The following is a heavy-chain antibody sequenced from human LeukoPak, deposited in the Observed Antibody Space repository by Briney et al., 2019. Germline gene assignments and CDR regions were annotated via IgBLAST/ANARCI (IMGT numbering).Heavy chain of an antibody. CDR1: GYTFTSYY. J-gene: IGHJ3*02. CDR3: ARGVKFGYSYGYDAFDI. V-gene: IGHV1-46*01. Sequence: ASVKVPCKASGYTFTSYYMHWVRQAPGQGLEWMGIINPSGGSTSYAQKFQGRVTMTRDMSTSTVYMELSSLRSEDTAVYYCARGVKFGYSYGYDAFDIWGQGTMVTVSS. D-gene: IGHD5-18*01. CDR2: INPSGGST.